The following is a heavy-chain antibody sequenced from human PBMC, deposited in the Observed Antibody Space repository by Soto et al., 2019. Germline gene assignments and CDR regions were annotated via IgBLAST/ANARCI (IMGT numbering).Heavy chain of an antibody. V-gene: IGHV4-39*02. CDR1: GGSISSSSYF. CDR2: MYYSGST. Sequence: SGTLSLTCSVSGGSISSSSYFWGWIRQPPGKGLEWIGSMYYSGSTYYNPSLKSRVTISVDTSKNQFSLKLSSVTAADTAVYYCAREEGIMYYDSRVYWFDPWGQGTLVTVSS. D-gene: IGHD3-22*01. CDR3: AREEGIMYYDSRVYWFDP. J-gene: IGHJ5*02.